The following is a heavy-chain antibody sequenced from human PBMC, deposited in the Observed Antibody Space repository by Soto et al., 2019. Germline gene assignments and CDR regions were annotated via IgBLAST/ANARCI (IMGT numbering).Heavy chain of an antibody. CDR3: ARDCTPYYYGSGSYPDY. V-gene: IGHV1-3*01. D-gene: IGHD3-10*01. CDR1: GYTFTSYA. CDR2: INAGNGNT. Sequence: ASVKVSCKASGYTFTSYAMHWVRQAPGQRLEWMGWINAGNGNTKYSQKFQGRVTITRDTSASTAYMELSSLRSEDTAVYYCARDCTPYYYGSGSYPDYWGQGTLVTVSS. J-gene: IGHJ4*02.